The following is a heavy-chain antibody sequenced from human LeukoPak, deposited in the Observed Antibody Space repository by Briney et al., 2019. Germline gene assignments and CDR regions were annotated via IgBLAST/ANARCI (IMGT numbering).Heavy chain of an antibody. D-gene: IGHD1-26*01. CDR2: IIPIFGTA. J-gene: IGHJ4*02. V-gene: IGHV1-69*06. Sequence: VASVKVSCKASGGTFSSYAISWVRQAPGQGLEWMGGIIPIFGTANYAQKFQGRVTITADKSTSTAYMELSSLRSEDTAVYYCARDLNVGATTDWGQGTLVTVSS. CDR1: GGTFSSYA. CDR3: ARDLNVGATTD.